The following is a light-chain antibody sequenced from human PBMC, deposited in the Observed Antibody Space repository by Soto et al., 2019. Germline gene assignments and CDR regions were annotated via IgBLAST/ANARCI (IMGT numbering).Light chain of an antibody. Sequence: DIQLTQSPSFLSASVGDRVTITCRASQGINNYLAWYQQKPWKAPKLLIYAASTLQSGVPSRFSGSGSGTEFTLTISSLQPEDFATYYCQQLNSYPRITFGQGTRLEIK. CDR3: QQLNSYPRIT. J-gene: IGKJ5*01. CDR2: AAS. V-gene: IGKV1-9*01. CDR1: QGINNY.